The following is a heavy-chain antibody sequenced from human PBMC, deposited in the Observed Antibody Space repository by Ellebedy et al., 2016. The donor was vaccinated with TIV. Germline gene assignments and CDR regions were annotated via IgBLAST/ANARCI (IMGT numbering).Heavy chain of an antibody. V-gene: IGHV3-9*01. Sequence: PGGSLRLSCAASGFTFDAYAMHWVRQAPGKGLEWVSGISWNSGSIDYADSVKGRFTISRDNAKNSLYLQMNSLRAEDTAVYYCAKDLFPSSTGPFDYWGQGTLVTVSS. CDR3: AKDLFPSSTGPFDY. CDR1: GFTFDAYA. D-gene: IGHD1-1*01. J-gene: IGHJ4*02. CDR2: ISWNSGSI.